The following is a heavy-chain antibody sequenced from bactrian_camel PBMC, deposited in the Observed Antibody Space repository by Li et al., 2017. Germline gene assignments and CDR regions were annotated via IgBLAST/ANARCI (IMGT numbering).Heavy chain of an antibody. D-gene: IGHD1*01. CDR1: GDAVNSLC. CDR2: IDSDGT. CDR3: TADRPSFGLLCGIWSARYNY. Sequence: HVQLVESGGDSVQAGGSLRLSCVASGDAVNSLCMAWFRQAPGKEREGVAAIDSDGTTYAESVKGRFTISKDIAENTLYLQMNSLKPEDTAVYYCTADRPSFGLLCGIWSARYNYWGQGTQVTVS. J-gene: IGHJ4*01. V-gene: IGHV3S53*01.